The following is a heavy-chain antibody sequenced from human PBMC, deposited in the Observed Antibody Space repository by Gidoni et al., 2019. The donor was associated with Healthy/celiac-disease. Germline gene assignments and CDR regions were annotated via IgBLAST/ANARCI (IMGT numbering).Heavy chain of an antibody. CDR1: GFSFSNAW. Sequence: EVQLVESGGGLLKPGGSLRLSCAASGFSFSNAWMSWGRQSPGKGLEWVGRIKSKTGGGTTDYAAPVKGRFTISRDDSKNTLYLQMNSMKTEDTAVYYCTTGAFDIWGQGTMVTVSS. CDR3: TTGAFDI. CDR2: IKSKTGGGTT. V-gene: IGHV3-15*01. J-gene: IGHJ3*02.